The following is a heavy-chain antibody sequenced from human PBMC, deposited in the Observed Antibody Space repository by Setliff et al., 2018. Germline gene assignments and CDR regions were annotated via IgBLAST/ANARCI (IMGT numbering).Heavy chain of an antibody. CDR1: GASINSLSW. D-gene: IGHD3-3*01. Sequence: SETLSLTCAVTGASINSLSWWSWVRQSPGKGLEWIGEIYHDGNTKFNPSVHYNPSLKGRATLSIDASKRQFSLKLTSVTAADTAVYYCARMSGFQYMDVWGKGTTVTVSS. J-gene: IGHJ6*03. CDR2: IYHDGNT. V-gene: IGHV4-4*02. CDR3: ARMSGFQYMDV.